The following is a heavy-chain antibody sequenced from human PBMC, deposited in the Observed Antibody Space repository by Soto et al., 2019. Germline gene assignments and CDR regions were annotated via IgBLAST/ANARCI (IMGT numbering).Heavy chain of an antibody. D-gene: IGHD6-19*01. Sequence: QVPLVQSGAEVKKPGASVKVSCKASGYTFTGYYMHWMRQAPGQGLEWMGWINPNSGETDYAQNFQGWVTMTRDMSISTAYMELSGLKSNDTAVYYCARGGSLNYYYYIDVWGKGTTVTVSS. CDR3: ARGGSLNYYYYIDV. CDR1: GYTFTGYY. CDR2: INPNSGET. J-gene: IGHJ6*03. V-gene: IGHV1-2*04.